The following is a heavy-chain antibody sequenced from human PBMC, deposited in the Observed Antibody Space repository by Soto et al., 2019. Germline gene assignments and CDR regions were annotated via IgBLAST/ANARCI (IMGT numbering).Heavy chain of an antibody. D-gene: IGHD3-3*02. CDR3: ARDRQYYQFWSGYQNERPYGMDV. V-gene: IGHV4-34*01. CDR1: GGSFIGYY. Sequence: SETLSLTCVVYGGSFIGYYWTWMRQAPGKGLEWIGEINHSGGTNYNSSLKSRVTISVDTSKNQLSLTLYSVTAADTAVYYCARDRQYYQFWSGYQNERPYGMDVWGQGTTVTVSS. CDR2: INHSGGT. J-gene: IGHJ6*02.